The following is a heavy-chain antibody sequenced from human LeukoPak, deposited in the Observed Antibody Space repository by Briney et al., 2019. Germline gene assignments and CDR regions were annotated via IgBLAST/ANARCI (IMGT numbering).Heavy chain of an antibody. D-gene: IGHD6-6*01. J-gene: IGHJ6*02. Sequence: GSSVKVSCKASGGTFSSYAISWVRQAPGQGLEWMGGIIPIFGTAKYAQKFQGRVTITADESTSTVYMELSSLRSEDTAVYYCARALEYSSSHYYYGMDVWGQGTTVTVSS. V-gene: IGHV1-69*01. CDR1: GGTFSSYA. CDR3: ARALEYSSSHYYYGMDV. CDR2: IIPIFGTA.